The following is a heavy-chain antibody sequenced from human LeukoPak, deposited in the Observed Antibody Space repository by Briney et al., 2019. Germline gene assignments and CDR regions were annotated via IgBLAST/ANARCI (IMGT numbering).Heavy chain of an antibody. CDR3: ASLVAVAATGAFDI. CDR2: IIPIFGTA. CDR1: GGTFSSYA. V-gene: IGHV1-69*13. Sequence: ASVKVSCKASGGTFSSYAMSWVRQAPGQGLEWMGGIIPIFGTANYAQKFQGRVTITADESTSTAYMELSSLRSEDTAVYYCASLVAVAATGAFDIWGQGTMVTVSS. J-gene: IGHJ3*02. D-gene: IGHD6-19*01.